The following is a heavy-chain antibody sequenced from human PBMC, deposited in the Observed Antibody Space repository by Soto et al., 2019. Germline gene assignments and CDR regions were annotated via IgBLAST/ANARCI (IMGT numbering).Heavy chain of an antibody. V-gene: IGHV3-7*01. CDR3: ARCVVVVVAATDDYYYYMDV. J-gene: IGHJ6*03. CDR2: IKQDGSEK. D-gene: IGHD2-15*01. CDR1: GFTFSSYW. Sequence: GGSLRLSCAASGFTFSSYWMSWVRQAPGKGLEWVANIKQDGSEKYYVDSVKGRFTISRDNAKNSLYLQMNSLRAEDTAVYYCARCVVVVVAATDDYYYYMDVWGKGTTVTVSS.